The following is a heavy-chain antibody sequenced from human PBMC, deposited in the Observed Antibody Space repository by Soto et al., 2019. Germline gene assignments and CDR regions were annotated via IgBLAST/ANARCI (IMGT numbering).Heavy chain of an antibody. CDR3: ARGGVMTAVRGRWFDP. V-gene: IGHV4-38-2*02. CDR1: GDSINSDYY. D-gene: IGHD2-21*02. J-gene: IGHJ5*02. Sequence: PSETLSLTCSISGDSINSDYYWAWIRQSPGIGLEWIGSFYHTGNTYYSPSLRTRLTISVDTSKNQVSLKMTSVTAADTGVYYCARGGVMTAVRGRWFDPWGPGTQVTVSS. CDR2: FYHTGNT.